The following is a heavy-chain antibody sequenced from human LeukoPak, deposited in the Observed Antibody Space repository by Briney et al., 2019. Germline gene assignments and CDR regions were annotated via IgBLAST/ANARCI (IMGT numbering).Heavy chain of an antibody. CDR3: ARRIGSYVPNAFDI. V-gene: IGHV4-31*03. D-gene: IGHD3-10*01. J-gene: IGHJ3*02. Sequence: PSETLSLTCTVSGGSISSGGYYWSWLRQHPGKGLEWIGYIYYSGSTYYNPSLKSRVTISVDTSKNQFSLKLSSVTAADTAVYYCARRIGSYVPNAFDIWGQGTMVTVSS. CDR2: IYYSGST. CDR1: GGSISSGGYY.